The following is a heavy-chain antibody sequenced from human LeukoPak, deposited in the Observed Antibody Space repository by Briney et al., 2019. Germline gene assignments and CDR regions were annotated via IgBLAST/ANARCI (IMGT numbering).Heavy chain of an antibody. V-gene: IGHV1-18*01. CDR1: GYTFTSYG. CDR2: ISAYNGNT. Sequence: ASVKVSCKAPGYTFTSYGISWVRQAPGQGLEWMGWISAYNGNTNYAQKLQGRVTMTTDTSTSTAYMELRSLRSDDTAVYYCATVILTGYYNYFDYWGQGTLVTVSS. CDR3: ATVILTGYYNYFDY. D-gene: IGHD3-9*01. J-gene: IGHJ4*02.